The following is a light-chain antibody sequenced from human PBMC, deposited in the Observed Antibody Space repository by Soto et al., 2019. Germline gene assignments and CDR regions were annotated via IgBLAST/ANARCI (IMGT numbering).Light chain of an antibody. CDR3: QSYDNSLTGSWV. J-gene: IGLJ3*02. CDR1: ASNIGAGYA. Sequence: QSVLTQPPSVSGSPGQRVTISCTGSASNIGAGYAVHWYQQLPGTAPKLLIYGNNNRPSGVLDRFSGSKSGTSASLAITGLQAEDEADYYCQSYDNSLTGSWVFGGGTKLTVL. CDR2: GNN. V-gene: IGLV1-40*01.